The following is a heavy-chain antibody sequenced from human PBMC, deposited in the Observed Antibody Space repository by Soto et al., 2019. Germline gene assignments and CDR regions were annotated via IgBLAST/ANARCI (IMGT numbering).Heavy chain of an antibody. D-gene: IGHD2-15*01. CDR1: GFTFSSYA. J-gene: IGHJ4*02. Sequence: VVSLRLSCAASGFTFSSYAMSWVRQAPGKGLEWVSAISGSGGSTYYADSVKGRFTISRDNSKNTLYLQMNSLRAEDTAVYYCAKDLHFFVVAASYWGQGTLVTVSS. V-gene: IGHV3-23*01. CDR2: ISGSGGST. CDR3: AKDLHFFVVAASY.